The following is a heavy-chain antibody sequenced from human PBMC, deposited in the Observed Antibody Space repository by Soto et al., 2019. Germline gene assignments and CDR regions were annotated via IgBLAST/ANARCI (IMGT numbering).Heavy chain of an antibody. CDR2: ISYDGSNK. Sequence: QVQLVESGGGVVQPGRSLRLSCAASGFPFSSYGMHWVRQAPGKGLKWVAVISYDGSNKYYADSVKGRFTISRDNSKNQVYLHMNSQRAEDTAVYYCAKGVVEMATRSGSWFDRLGQGTLVTVSS. D-gene: IGHD5-12*01. CDR3: AKGVVEMATRSGSWFDR. CDR1: GFPFSSYG. V-gene: IGHV3-30*18. J-gene: IGHJ5*02.